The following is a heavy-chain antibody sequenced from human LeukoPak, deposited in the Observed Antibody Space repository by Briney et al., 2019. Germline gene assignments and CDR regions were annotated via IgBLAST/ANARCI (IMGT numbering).Heavy chain of an antibody. CDR1: GFTFSSYA. J-gene: IGHJ4*02. CDR2: ISYDGSNK. Sequence: GGSLRLSCAASGFTFSSYAMHWVRQAPGKGLEWVAVISYDGSNKYYADSVKGRFTISRDNSKNTLYLQMNSLRAEDTAVYYCARDWSSVDYWGQGTLVTVSS. D-gene: IGHD2-2*01. V-gene: IGHV3-30-3*01. CDR3: ARDWSSVDY.